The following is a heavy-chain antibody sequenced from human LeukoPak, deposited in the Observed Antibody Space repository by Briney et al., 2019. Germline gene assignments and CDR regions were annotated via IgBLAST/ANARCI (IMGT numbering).Heavy chain of an antibody. J-gene: IGHJ4*02. CDR1: GGSISSSSYY. Sequence: SETLSPTCTVSGGSISSSSYYWGWIRQPPGKGLEWIGSIYYSGSTYYNPSLKSRVTISVDTSKNQFSLKLSSVTAADTAVYYCARATTNYDFWSGYYTDFDYWGQGTLVTVSS. CDR2: IYYSGST. V-gene: IGHV4-39*07. CDR3: ARATTNYDFWSGYYTDFDY. D-gene: IGHD3-3*01.